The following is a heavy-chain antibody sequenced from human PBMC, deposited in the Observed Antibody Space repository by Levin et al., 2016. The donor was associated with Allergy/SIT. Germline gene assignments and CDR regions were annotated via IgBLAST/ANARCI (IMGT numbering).Heavy chain of an antibody. CDR3: ARLKGGLHFDY. D-gene: IGHD3/OR15-3a*01. J-gene: IGHJ4*02. Sequence: WIRQPPGKGLEWVSYISSSSSTIYYADSVKGRFTISRDNAKNSLYLQMNSLRAEDTAVYYCARLKGGLHFDYWGQGTLVTVSS. CDR2: ISSSSSTI. V-gene: IGHV3-48*01.